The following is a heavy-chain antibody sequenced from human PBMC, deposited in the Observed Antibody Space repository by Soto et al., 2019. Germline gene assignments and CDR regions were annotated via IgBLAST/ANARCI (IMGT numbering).Heavy chain of an antibody. CDR1: GFSLSTSGVG. CDR3: EQGSSMVRGVISYFDY. J-gene: IGHJ4*01. V-gene: IGHV2-5*02. CDR2: IYLDDDK. Sequence: QITLKESGPTLVKPTQTLTLTCTFSGFSLSTSGVGVGWIRQPPGKALEWLAIIYLDDDKRYSPSLKSMLTITTETSKTEVVLTMTNMDPVDTATYYCEQGSSMVRGVISYFDYWGHGTLVTVSS. D-gene: IGHD3-10*01.